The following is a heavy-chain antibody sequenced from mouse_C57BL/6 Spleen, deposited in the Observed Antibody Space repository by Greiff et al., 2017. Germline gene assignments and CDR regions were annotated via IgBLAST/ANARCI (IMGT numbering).Heavy chain of an antibody. CDR2: IYPGSGST. Sequence: QVQLQQPGAELVKPGASVKMSCKSSGYTFTSYWITWVKPRPGQGLEWVGDIYPGSGSTNYHEKFKSKATLTVDTSSSTAYMQLSSLTSEDAAVYYCARYDYWGQGTTLTVSS. J-gene: IGHJ2*01. CDR1: GYTFTSYW. CDR3: ARYDY. V-gene: IGHV1-55*01.